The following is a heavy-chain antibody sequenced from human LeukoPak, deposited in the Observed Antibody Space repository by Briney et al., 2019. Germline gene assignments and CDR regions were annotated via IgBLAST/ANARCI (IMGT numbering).Heavy chain of an antibody. CDR1: GFTFSGSA. CDR3: TREVGSWFDY. V-gene: IGHV3-73*01. J-gene: IGHJ4*02. CDR2: IRDKANTYAT. D-gene: IGHD6-13*01. Sequence: GGSLRLSCAASGFTFSGSAMHWVRQASGRGLEWVGRIRDKANTYATSYAASVKGRFTISRDDLKNTAYLQMNSLKTEDTALYYCTREVGSWFDYRGQGTLVTVSS.